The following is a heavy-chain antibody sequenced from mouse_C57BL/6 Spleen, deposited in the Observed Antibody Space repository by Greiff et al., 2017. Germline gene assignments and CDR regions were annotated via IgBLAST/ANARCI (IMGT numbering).Heavy chain of an antibody. J-gene: IGHJ3*01. V-gene: IGHV1-7*01. CDR2: INPSSGYT. D-gene: IGHD1-3*01. Sequence: QVHVKQSGAELAKPGASVKLSCKASGYTFTSYWMHWVKQRPGQGLEWIGYINPSSGYTKYNQKFKDKATLTADKSSSTAYMQLSSLTYEDSAVYYCARSDNPAWFAYWGQGTLVTVSA. CDR1: GYTFTSYW. CDR3: ARSDNPAWFAY.